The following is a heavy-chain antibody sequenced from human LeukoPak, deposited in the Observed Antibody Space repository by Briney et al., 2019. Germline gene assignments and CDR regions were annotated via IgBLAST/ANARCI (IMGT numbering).Heavy chain of an antibody. Sequence: ASLKVSCKASGYTFTSYGISWVRQAPGQGLEWMGWISAYNVNTNDAQKLQGRVTMTTDTSTTTAYMELRSLRSDDTAVYYCARVPVSGPGARFDYWGQGTLVTVSS. J-gene: IGHJ4*02. CDR3: ARVPVSGPGARFDY. CDR2: ISAYNVNT. D-gene: IGHD4-11*01. V-gene: IGHV1-18*01. CDR1: GYTFTSYG.